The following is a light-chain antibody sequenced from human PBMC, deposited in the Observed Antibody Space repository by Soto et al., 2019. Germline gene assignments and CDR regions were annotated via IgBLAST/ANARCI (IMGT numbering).Light chain of an antibody. CDR3: SSYTSSSTLVV. CDR2: DVS. Sequence: QSALTQPASVSGSLGQSITISCTGTSSDVGGYDYVSWYQQHPGKAPKLMIYDVSNRPSGVSNRFSGSKSGNMASLTISGLQAEDEADYYCSSYTSSSTLVVFGGGTKLTVL. CDR1: SSDVGGYDY. J-gene: IGLJ2*01. V-gene: IGLV2-14*01.